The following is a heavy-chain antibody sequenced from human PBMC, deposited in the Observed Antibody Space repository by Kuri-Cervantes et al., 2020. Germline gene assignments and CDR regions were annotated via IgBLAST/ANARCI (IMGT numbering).Heavy chain of an antibody. J-gene: IGHJ4*02. CDR2: ISWNSGSI. D-gene: IGHD6-13*01. CDR1: GFTFDDYA. V-gene: IGHV3-9*01. CDR3: ARGLSSSSLDY. Sequence: SLKISCAASGFTFDDYAMHWVRQAPGKGLEWVSGISWNSGSIGYADSVKGRFTISRDNSRNTLYLQMNSLRAEDTAVYYCARGLSSSSLDYWGQGTLVTVSS.